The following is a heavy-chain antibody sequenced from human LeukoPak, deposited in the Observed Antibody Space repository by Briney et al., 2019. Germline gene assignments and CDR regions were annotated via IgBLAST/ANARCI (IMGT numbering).Heavy chain of an antibody. CDR1: GGSFSGYY. J-gene: IGHJ5*02. Sequence: SETLSLTCAVYGGSFSGYYWSWIRQPPGKGLEWIGEINHSGSTNYNPSLKSRVTISIDTSKNQFSLKLSSVTAADTAVYYCARKGPSSGPHGFDPWGQGTLVTVSS. V-gene: IGHV4-34*01. CDR3: ARKGPSSGPHGFDP. D-gene: IGHD3-22*01. CDR2: INHSGST.